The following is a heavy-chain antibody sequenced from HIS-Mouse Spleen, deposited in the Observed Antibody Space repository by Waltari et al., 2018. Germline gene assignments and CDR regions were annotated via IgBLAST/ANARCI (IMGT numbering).Heavy chain of an antibody. CDR2: INPNSGGT. Sequence: QVQLVQSGAEVKKPGASVKVSCKASGYTFTGYYMHWVRQDPGQGLEWMGWINPNSGGTNYAQKFQGRVTMTRDTSISTAYMELSRLRSDDTAVYYCARDLPPTITMVRGVLDYWGQGTLVTVSS. CDR1: GYTFTGYY. D-gene: IGHD3-10*01. CDR3: ARDLPPTITMVRGVLDY. J-gene: IGHJ4*02. V-gene: IGHV1-2*02.